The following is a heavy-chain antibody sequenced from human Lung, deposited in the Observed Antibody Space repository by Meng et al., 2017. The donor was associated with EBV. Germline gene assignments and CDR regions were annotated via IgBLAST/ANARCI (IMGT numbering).Heavy chain of an antibody. CDR2: ISCYNGDT. Sequence: QVRVGMCGGEVNKPGASVRRSRKLSCYLFTHHGISWIRQAPGQGLEWMGWISCYNGDTNYAQKLQGRVTMTTDTSTNTASMELRGLRSDDTAVYYCARDPSKTSGRYAYFDYWGQGTLVTVSS. CDR1: CYLFTHHG. CDR3: ARDPSKTSGRYAYFDY. V-gene: IGHV1-18*01. D-gene: IGHD6-19*01. J-gene: IGHJ4*02.